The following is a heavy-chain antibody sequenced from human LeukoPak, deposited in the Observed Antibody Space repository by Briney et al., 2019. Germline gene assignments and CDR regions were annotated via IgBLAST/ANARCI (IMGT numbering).Heavy chain of an antibody. J-gene: IGHJ6*02. V-gene: IGHV3-23*01. Sequence: GGSLRLSCAASGFTFSSYAMSWVRQAPGKGLEWVSAISGSGGSTYYADSVKGRFTISRDNSKNTLYLQMNSLRAEDTAVYYCAKDAQPNPYYDFWSGSYHYYGMDVWGQGTTVTVSS. CDR1: GFTFSSYA. CDR2: ISGSGGST. CDR3: AKDAQPNPYYDFWSGSYHYYGMDV. D-gene: IGHD3-3*01.